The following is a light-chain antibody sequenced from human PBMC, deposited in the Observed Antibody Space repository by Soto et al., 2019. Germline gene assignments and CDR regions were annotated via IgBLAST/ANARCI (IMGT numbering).Light chain of an antibody. CDR1: SSDVGGYNY. J-gene: IGLJ1*01. Sequence: QSVLTQPASVSGSPGQSITISCTGTSSDVGGYNYVSWYQQHPGKAPKLMIYDVSNRPSGVFNLFSGSKSGNTASLTISGLQAEDEADYYCSSYTSSSTPYVFGTGTKVTVL. V-gene: IGLV2-14*01. CDR3: SSYTSSSTPYV. CDR2: DVS.